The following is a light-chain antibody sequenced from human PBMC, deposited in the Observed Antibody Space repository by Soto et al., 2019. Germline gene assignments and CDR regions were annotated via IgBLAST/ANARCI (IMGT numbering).Light chain of an antibody. CDR2: EDN. V-gene: IGLV3-21*04. CDR1: NIGSKS. CDR3: QVWDSSSDHRNV. Sequence: SYELTQPPSVSVAPGKTARITCGGNNIGSKSVHWDQQKPRQAPVVVIYEDNDLPSGIPERFSGSNFGNTATLTISRVEAGDEDDDYCQVWDSSSDHRNVFGSGTKLTVL. J-gene: IGLJ6*01.